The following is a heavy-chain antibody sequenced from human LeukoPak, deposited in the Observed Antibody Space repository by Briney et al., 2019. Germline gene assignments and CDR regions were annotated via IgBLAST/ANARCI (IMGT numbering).Heavy chain of an antibody. CDR2: ISNSGVTT. Sequence: GGSLRLSCAASGFTFSSQAMSWVRQAPGKGLEWVSAISNSGVTTYYADSVKGRFTISRDNSKNTLYLQMNSLRAEDTAVYYCARSYSSGEYYFDSWGQGTLVTVSS. CDR1: GFTFSSQA. J-gene: IGHJ4*02. CDR3: ARSYSSGEYYFDS. D-gene: IGHD6-19*01. V-gene: IGHV3-23*01.